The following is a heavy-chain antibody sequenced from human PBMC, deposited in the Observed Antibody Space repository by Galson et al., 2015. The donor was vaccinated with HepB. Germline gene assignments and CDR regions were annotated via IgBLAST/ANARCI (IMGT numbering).Heavy chain of an antibody. CDR3: AREKGGQRDAFDI. Sequence: SLRLSCAASGFNVNTYYVSWVRQAPVKGLEWVSVIYPNGDTFYAESVTGRFTVSRDNSRNTVFLQMNSLRAADTAIYFCAREKGGQRDAFDIWGQGTMVTVSS. J-gene: IGHJ3*02. CDR1: GFNVNTYY. CDR2: IYPNGDT. D-gene: IGHD3-16*01. V-gene: IGHV3-53*01.